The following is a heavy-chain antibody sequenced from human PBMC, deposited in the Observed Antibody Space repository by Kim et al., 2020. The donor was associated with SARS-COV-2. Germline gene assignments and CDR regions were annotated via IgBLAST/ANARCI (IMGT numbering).Heavy chain of an antibody. CDR3: ASQYCSSTTCFPFDD. Sequence: SETLSLTCAVSGGSIGSAGYSWGWIRRPPGKGLECIGYIFHTGSAYYNPSLKSRVTISLDTSKNHFSLKLLSVNAADTAMYYCASQYCSSTTCFPFDDWGQGTLVTVSS. J-gene: IGHJ4*02. D-gene: IGHD2-15*01. V-gene: IGHV4-30-2*01. CDR2: IFHTGSA. CDR1: GGSIGSAGYS.